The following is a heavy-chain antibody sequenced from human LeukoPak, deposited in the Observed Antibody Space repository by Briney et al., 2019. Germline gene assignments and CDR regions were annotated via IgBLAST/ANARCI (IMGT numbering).Heavy chain of an antibody. CDR2: ISWNSGSI. CDR3: AKDIVVVLGESYGMDV. V-gene: IGHV3-9*01. D-gene: IGHD2-2*01. Sequence: GGSLRLSCAASGFTFDDYAMHWVRHAPGKGLEWVSGISWNSGSIGYADSVKGRFTISRDNAKNSLYLQMNSLRAEDTALYYCAKDIVVVLGESYGMDVWGQGTTVTVS. J-gene: IGHJ6*02. CDR1: GFTFDDYA.